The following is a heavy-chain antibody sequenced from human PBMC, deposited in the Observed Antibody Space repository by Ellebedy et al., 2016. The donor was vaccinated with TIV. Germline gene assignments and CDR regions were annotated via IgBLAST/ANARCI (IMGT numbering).Heavy chain of an antibody. J-gene: IGHJ5*02. Sequence: PGGSLRLSCAASGFSVYTKFMSWVRQAPGKGLEWVSGFYTGGNTYYADSVKDRFTISRDNSKNTVFLNMNSLRAEDTAVYYCAREGSGYASWGQGTLVTVSS. D-gene: IGHD3-3*01. CDR2: FYTGGNT. CDR3: AREGSGYAS. V-gene: IGHV3-66*01. CDR1: GFSVYTKF.